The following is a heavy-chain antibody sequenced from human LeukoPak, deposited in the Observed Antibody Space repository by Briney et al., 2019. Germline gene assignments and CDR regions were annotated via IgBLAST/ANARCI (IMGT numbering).Heavy chain of an antibody. D-gene: IGHD6-13*01. CDR1: RFAIGSYA. Sequence: PGGSLRLSCAASRFAIGSYAMTWVRQAPGKGLEWVSAISGSGGSTYYADSVKGRFTISRDNSKNTLYLQMNSLRAEDTAVYYCAKDTSSSWGPYYFDYWGQGTLVTVSS. CDR3: AKDTSSSWGPYYFDY. J-gene: IGHJ4*02. V-gene: IGHV3-23*01. CDR2: ISGSGGST.